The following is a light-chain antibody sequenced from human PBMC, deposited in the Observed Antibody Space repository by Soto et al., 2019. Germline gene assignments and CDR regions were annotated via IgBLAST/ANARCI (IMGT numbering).Light chain of an antibody. J-gene: IGKJ4*01. CDR3: LQDYNYPRT. CDR2: SAS. CDR1: QGIRTE. V-gene: IGKV1-6*01. Sequence: AIQMTQSPSSLSASVGDRVTITCRASQGIRTELSWYQQKPGKAPNLLIYSASTVQTVVPSRFSGSGSGTDFTLTISSLQPEDFATSYCLQDYNYPRTFGGGTKVAIK.